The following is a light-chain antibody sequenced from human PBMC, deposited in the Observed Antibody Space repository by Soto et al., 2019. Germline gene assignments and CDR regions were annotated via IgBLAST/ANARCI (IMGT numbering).Light chain of an antibody. V-gene: IGKV1-39*01. Sequence: DIPMTQSPSSLSASVGDRVTITCRASQSISSYLNWYQQKPGKAPKLLIYAASSLQSGVPSRFSGSGSGTDFTLTISSLQPEDFATYYCQQSYSTPNTFCQGTKLEIK. CDR3: QQSYSTPNT. CDR2: AAS. J-gene: IGKJ2*01. CDR1: QSISSY.